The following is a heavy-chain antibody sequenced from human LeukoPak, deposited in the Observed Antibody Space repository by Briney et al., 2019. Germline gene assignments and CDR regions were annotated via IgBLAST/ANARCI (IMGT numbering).Heavy chain of an antibody. Sequence: GGSLRLSCAASGFTFSSYAMSWVRQAPGKGLKWVSAISGSGGSTYYADSVKGRFTISRDNSKNTLYLQMNSLRTEDTAVYYCARDYLGVGAFDIWGQGTMVTVSS. CDR2: ISGSGGST. V-gene: IGHV3-23*01. D-gene: IGHD2-8*01. CDR1: GFTFSSYA. J-gene: IGHJ3*02. CDR3: ARDYLGVGAFDI.